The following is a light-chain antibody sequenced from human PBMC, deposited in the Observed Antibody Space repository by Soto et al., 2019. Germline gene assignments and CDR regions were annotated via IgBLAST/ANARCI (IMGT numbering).Light chain of an antibody. CDR3: QQYNSYSET. V-gene: IGKV1-5*03. CDR2: QAS. Sequence: DIQMTQSPSTLSASVGDRVTITCRASQSISTWLAWYQHKPGKATKLLIYQASSLESGVTSRFSGSGSGTEFTLTITSLQPDDFATYYCQQYNSYSETFGQGTRWIS. J-gene: IGKJ1*01. CDR1: QSISTW.